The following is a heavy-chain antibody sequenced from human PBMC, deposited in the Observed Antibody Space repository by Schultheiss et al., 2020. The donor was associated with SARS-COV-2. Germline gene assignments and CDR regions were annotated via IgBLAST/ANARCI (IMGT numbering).Heavy chain of an antibody. CDR2: ISSNGGST. Sequence: GESLKISCAASGFTFSSYAMHWVRQAPGKGLEYVSAISSNGGSTYYADSVKGRFTISRDNSKNTLYLQMNSLRAEDTAVYYCARAKEWELFDLQHWGQGTLVTVSS. CDR1: GFTFSSYA. CDR3: ARAKEWELFDLQH. D-gene: IGHD1-26*01. J-gene: IGHJ1*01. V-gene: IGHV3-64*04.